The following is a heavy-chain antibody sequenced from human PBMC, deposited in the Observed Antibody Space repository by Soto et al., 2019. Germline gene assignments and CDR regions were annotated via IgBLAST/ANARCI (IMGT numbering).Heavy chain of an antibody. CDR1: GYTFTSYG. D-gene: IGHD5-12*01. CDR2: ISAYNGNT. J-gene: IGHJ2*01. CDR3: ARGERWLPSGPHWYFDL. Sequence: QVQLVQSGAEVKKPGASVKVSCKASGYTFTSYGISWVRQAPGQGLEWMGWISAYNGNTNYAQKLQGRVTMTTDTSXSIXYMELRSLRTDDTAVYYCARGERWLPSGPHWYFDLWGRGTLVTVSS. V-gene: IGHV1-18*01.